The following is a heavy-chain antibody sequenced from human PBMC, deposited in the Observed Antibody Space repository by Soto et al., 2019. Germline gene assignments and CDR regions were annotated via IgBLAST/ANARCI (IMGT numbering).Heavy chain of an antibody. CDR3: ARHIPWFGDSTFDY. CDR2: IYYSGST. D-gene: IGHD3-10*01. CDR1: GGSISSSSYY. Sequence: QLQLQESGPGLVKPSETLSLTCTVSGGSISSSSYYWGWIRQPPGKGLEWIGSIYYSGSTYYNPALKGRVTISVDTSKNQFSLKLRSVTAADTAVYYCARHIPWFGDSTFDYWGQGTLVTVSS. V-gene: IGHV4-39*01. J-gene: IGHJ4*02.